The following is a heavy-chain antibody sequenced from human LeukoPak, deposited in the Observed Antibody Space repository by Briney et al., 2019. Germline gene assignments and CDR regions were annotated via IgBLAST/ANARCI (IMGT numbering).Heavy chain of an antibody. CDR1: GGSVTSYY. CDR3: ARHGVFGAFDI. J-gene: IGHJ3*02. D-gene: IGHD3-3*01. Sequence: SETLSLTCSVSGGSVTSYYWSWIRQPPGKGLEWIGNIYYSGSTNYNPSLKSRVTISVDTSKNQFSLKLSSVTAADTAVYYCARHGVFGAFDIWGQGTMVTVSS. V-gene: IGHV4-59*08. CDR2: IYYSGST.